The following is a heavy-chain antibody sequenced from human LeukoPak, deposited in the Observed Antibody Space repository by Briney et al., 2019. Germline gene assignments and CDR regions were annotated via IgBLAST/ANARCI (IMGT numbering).Heavy chain of an antibody. D-gene: IGHD3-22*01. Sequence: GRSLRLSCVASGFTFSSYGMHWVRQAPGKGLEWVAVISHDGSNKYYADSVKGRFTISRDNTKNTLYLQMNSLRAEDTAVYYCAKGGPRYSSGYEFDYWGQGTLVTVSS. CDR3: AKGGPRYSSGYEFDY. CDR1: GFTFSSYG. J-gene: IGHJ4*02. V-gene: IGHV3-30*18. CDR2: ISHDGSNK.